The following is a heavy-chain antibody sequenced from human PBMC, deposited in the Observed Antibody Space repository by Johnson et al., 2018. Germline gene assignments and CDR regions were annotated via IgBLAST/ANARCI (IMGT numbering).Heavy chain of an antibody. J-gene: IGHJ2*01. CDR2: ISEDGSNK. D-gene: IGHD1-14*01. CDR1: GFTFSVYG. Sequence: QVQLVQSGGGVVQPGRSLRLPCATSGFTFSVYGMHWVRQAPGQGLEWVAVISEDGSNKYYADSVKGRFTISRDNSKNTLYVQMNSLRVEDTDVYYCANDGITTMYYQGYFDLWCRGTLVTVSS. CDR3: ANDGITTMYYQGYFDL. V-gene: IGHV3-30*18.